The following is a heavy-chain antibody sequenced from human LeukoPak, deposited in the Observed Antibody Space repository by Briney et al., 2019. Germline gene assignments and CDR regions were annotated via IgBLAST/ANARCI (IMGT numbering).Heavy chain of an antibody. D-gene: IGHD3-3*01. CDR1: GGSFSGYY. CDR3: AREFGNYDFWSVSYTYYYFMDV. V-gene: IGHV4-34*01. J-gene: IGHJ6*03. CDR2: INHSGST. Sequence: PSETLSLTCAVYGGSFSGYYWSWIRQPPGKGLEWIGEINHSGSTNYNPSLKSRVTISVDTSKNQFSLKLSSVTAADTAVYYCAREFGNYDFWSVSYTYYYFMDVWGKGTTVTVSS.